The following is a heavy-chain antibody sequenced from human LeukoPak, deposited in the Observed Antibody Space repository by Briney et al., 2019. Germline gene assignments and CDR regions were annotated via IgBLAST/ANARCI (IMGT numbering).Heavy chain of an antibody. CDR1: GGSFSGYY. V-gene: IGHV4-34*01. Sequence: SETLSLTCAVYGGSFSGYYWSWIRQPPGKGLEWIGEINHSGSTNYNPSLKRRVTISVDTSKNQFSLKLSSVTAADTAVYYCARGSPFLDYWGQGTLVTVSS. J-gene: IGHJ4*02. CDR3: ARGSPFLDY. CDR2: INHSGST.